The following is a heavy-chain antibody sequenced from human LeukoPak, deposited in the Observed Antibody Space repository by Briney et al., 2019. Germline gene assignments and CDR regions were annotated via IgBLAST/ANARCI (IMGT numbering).Heavy chain of an antibody. J-gene: IGHJ3*02. D-gene: IGHD2-15*01. CDR1: GGSISSYY. V-gene: IGHV4-59*01. CDR3: ARDLRVLAAWPLIDAFDI. Sequence: PSETLSLTCTVSGGSISSYYWSWIRQPPGKGLEWIGYIYYSGSTNYNPSLKSRVTISVDTSKNQFSLKLSSVTAADTAVYYCARDLRVLAAWPLIDAFDIWGQGTMVTVSS. CDR2: IYYSGST.